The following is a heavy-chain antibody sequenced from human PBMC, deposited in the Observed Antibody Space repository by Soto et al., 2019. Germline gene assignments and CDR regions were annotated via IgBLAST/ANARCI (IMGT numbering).Heavy chain of an antibody. CDR2: IIPVFGTP. CDR1: VCGLSNYG. Sequence: QVQLVQSGAEVKKPGSLEKVSCKASVCGLSNYGISWVRQAPGQGLEWMGAIIPVFGTPNYAQKFQDRVTITADESTTTVYMEVRSLTSQDTAVYYCARGDATKIVVTTYYAMDVWGQGTTVTVSS. V-gene: IGHV1-69*12. J-gene: IGHJ6*02. CDR3: ARGDATKIVVTTYYAMDV. D-gene: IGHD3-22*01.